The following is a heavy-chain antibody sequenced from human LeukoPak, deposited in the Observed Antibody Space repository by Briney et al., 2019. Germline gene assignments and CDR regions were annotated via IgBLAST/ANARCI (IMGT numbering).Heavy chain of an antibody. J-gene: IGHJ4*02. CDR2: IKSKTDGGTT. Sequence: GGSLRLSFAASGFTFSNAWMSWVRQAPGKGLEWVGRIKSKTDGGTTDYAAPVKGRFTISRDDSKNTLYLQMNSLKTEDTAVYYCTTADTAMVWTDYWGQGTLVTVSS. CDR1: GFTFSNAW. V-gene: IGHV3-15*01. CDR3: TTADTAMVWTDY. D-gene: IGHD5-18*01.